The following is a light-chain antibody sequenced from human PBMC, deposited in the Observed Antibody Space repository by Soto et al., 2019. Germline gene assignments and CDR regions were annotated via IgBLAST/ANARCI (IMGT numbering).Light chain of an antibody. CDR1: QSVASAY. CDR2: GSS. J-gene: IGKJ1*01. Sequence: EIVLTQSPGTLSLSPGERATLSCRASQSVASAYLAWYQHKPGQAPRLLLYGSSSRAVGVPDRLSGSGSGKDFTLTISRLEPEDFAVYYCPQYASSRWTFGQGTKVEAK. CDR3: PQYASSRWT. V-gene: IGKV3-20*01.